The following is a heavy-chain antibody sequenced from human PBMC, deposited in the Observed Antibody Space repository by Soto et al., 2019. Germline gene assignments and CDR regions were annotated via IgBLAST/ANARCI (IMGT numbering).Heavy chain of an antibody. CDR2: IYYSGST. CDR1: GGSISSYY. V-gene: IGHV4-59*08. J-gene: IGHJ4*02. CDR3: ASRRLYSSGWYDY. D-gene: IGHD6-19*01. Sequence: SETLSLTCTVSGGSISSYYWSWIRQPPGKGLEWIGYIYYSGSTNYNPSLKSRVTISVDTSKNQFSLKLSSVTAADTAVYYCASRRLYSSGWYDYWGQGTLVTVS.